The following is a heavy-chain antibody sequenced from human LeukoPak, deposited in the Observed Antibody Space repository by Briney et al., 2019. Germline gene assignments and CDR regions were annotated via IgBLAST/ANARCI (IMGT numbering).Heavy chain of an antibody. CDR2: IYYSGST. CDR3: ARSYYYDSSGYRDIFDP. V-gene: IGHV4-30-4*01. J-gene: IGHJ5*02. Sequence: SETLSLTCTVSGGSTSSGDYYWSWIRQPPGKGLEWIGYIYYSGSTYYNPSLKSRVTISVDTSKNQFSLKLSSVTAADTAVYYCARSYYYDSSGYRDIFDPWGQGTLVTVSS. CDR1: GGSTSSGDYY. D-gene: IGHD3-22*01.